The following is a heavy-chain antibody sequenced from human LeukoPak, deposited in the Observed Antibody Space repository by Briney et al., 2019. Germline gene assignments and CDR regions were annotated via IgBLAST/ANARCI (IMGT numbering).Heavy chain of an antibody. J-gene: IGHJ4*02. D-gene: IGHD5-18*01. CDR1: GYTFTSYY. CDR3: ARVSLRGYDGDY. CDR2: INPSGGST. V-gene: IGHV1-46*01. Sequence: ASVKVSCKASGYTFTSYYMHWVRQAPGQGLEWMGIINPSGGSTSYAQKFQGRVTMTRDTSISTAHMELSRLRSDDTAVYYCARVSLRGYDGDYWGQGTLVTVSP.